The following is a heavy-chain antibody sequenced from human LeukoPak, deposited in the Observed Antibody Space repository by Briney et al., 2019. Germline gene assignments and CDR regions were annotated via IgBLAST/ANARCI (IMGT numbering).Heavy chain of an antibody. D-gene: IGHD6-19*01. Sequence: SETLSLTCTVSGGSISSSSYYWGWIRQPPGKGLEWIGSIYYSGSTYYNPSLKSRVTISVDTSKNQFSLKLSSVTAADTAVYYCARIHQSGAVAGTGWFDPWGQGTLVTVSS. J-gene: IGHJ5*02. V-gene: IGHV4-39*07. CDR3: ARIHQSGAVAGTGWFDP. CDR1: GGSISSSSYY. CDR2: IYYSGST.